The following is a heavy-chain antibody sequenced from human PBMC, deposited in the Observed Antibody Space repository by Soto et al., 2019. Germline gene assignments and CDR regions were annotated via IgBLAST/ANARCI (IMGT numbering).Heavy chain of an antibody. CDR1: GFTFSSYA. CDR3: AKTLGYCSSTSCYEYFDY. V-gene: IGHV3-23*01. Sequence: TGGSLRLSCASSGFTFSSYAMSLVRQAPGEGLEWVSAISGSGGSTYYADSVKGRFTISRDNSKNTLYLQMNSLRAEDTAVYYCAKTLGYCSSTSCYEYFDYWGQGTLVTVSS. CDR2: ISGSGGST. J-gene: IGHJ4*02. D-gene: IGHD2-2*01.